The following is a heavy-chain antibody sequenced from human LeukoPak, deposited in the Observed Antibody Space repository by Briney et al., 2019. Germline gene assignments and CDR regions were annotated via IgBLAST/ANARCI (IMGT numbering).Heavy chain of an antibody. Sequence: GGSLRLSCAASGFTFDDHGMSWVRQTPGKGLEWVSATVGSRPDTYHADSVKGRFTVSRDNSRNTLYLQMNNLRIEDSAVYYCTKAPLMSCTGAFCYPFDSWGQGVLVTVSS. D-gene: IGHD2-8*02. CDR3: TKAPLMSCTGAFCYPFDS. J-gene: IGHJ4*02. V-gene: IGHV3-23*01. CDR1: GFTFDDHG. CDR2: TVGSRPDT.